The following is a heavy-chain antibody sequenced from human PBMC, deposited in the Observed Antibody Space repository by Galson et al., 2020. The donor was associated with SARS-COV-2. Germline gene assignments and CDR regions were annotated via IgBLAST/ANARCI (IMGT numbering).Heavy chain of an antibody. CDR3: ARQNVLLWFGELYASLYYFDY. D-gene: IGHD3-10*01. Sequence: GESLKISCKGSGYSFTSYWIGWVRQMPGKGLEWMGIIYPGDSDTRYSPSFQGQVTISADKSISTAYLQWSSLKASDTAMYYCARQNVLLWFGELYASLYYFDYWGQGTLVTVSS. J-gene: IGHJ4*02. CDR1: GYSFTSYW. CDR2: IYPGDSDT. V-gene: IGHV5-51*01.